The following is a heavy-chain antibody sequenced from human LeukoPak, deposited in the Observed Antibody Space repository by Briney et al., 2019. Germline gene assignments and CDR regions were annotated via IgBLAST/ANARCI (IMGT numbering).Heavy chain of an antibody. J-gene: IGHJ5*02. CDR2: INPNSGGT. V-gene: IGHV1-2*02. D-gene: IGHD3-10*01. CDR3: ARDSSPQGGWFGELLFHWFDP. CDR1: GYTFTGYY. Sequence: ASVKVSCKASGYTFTGYYMHWVRQAPGQGLEWMGWINPNSGGTHYAQKFQGRVTMTRDTSISTAYMELSRLRSDDTAVYYCARDSSPQGGWFGELLFHWFDPWGQGTLVTVSS.